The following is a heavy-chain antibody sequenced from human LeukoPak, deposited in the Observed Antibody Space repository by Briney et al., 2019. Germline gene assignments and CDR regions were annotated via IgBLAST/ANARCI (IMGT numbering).Heavy chain of an antibody. J-gene: IGHJ4*02. V-gene: IGHV1-2*06. Sequence: ASVKVSCKASGYTFTGYYMHWVRQAPGRGLEWMGRINPNSGGTNYAQKFQGRVTMTRDTSISTAYMELSRLRSEDTAVYYCARAEYNWNDEFSYWGQGTLVTVSS. CDR1: GYTFTGYY. CDR2: INPNSGGT. D-gene: IGHD1-20*01. CDR3: ARAEYNWNDEFSY.